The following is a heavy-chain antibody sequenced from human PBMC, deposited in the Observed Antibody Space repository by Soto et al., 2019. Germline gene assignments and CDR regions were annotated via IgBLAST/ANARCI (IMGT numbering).Heavy chain of an antibody. V-gene: IGHV1-2*04. D-gene: IGHD1-26*01. J-gene: IGHJ4*02. CDR1: GYTFTGYY. Sequence: GASVKVSCKASGYTFTGYYMHWVRQAPGQGLEWMGWINPNSGGTNYAQKFQGWVTMTRDTSISTAYMELSRLRSDDTAVYYCARDWGSYRTYYFDYWGQGTLVTVSS. CDR3: ARDWGSYRTYYFDY. CDR2: INPNSGGT.